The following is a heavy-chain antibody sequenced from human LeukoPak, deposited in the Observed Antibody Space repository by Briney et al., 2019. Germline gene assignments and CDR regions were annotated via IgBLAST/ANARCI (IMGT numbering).Heavy chain of an antibody. CDR3: ARRPGGTLSPLDL. Sequence: ASVKVSCKASGYTFTGYYMHRVRQAPGQGLEWLGWINLDSGGTNSAQKFQGRVTMTRDTSISTAYMEVRSLRSDDTAVYFCARRPGGTLSPLDLWGQGTQVTVSS. J-gene: IGHJ5*02. V-gene: IGHV1-2*02. CDR2: INLDSGGT. D-gene: IGHD6-13*01. CDR1: GYTFTGYY.